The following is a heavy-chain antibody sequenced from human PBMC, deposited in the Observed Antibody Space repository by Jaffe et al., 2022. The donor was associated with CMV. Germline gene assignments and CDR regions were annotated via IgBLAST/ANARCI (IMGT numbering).Heavy chain of an antibody. J-gene: IGHJ6*02. CDR3: ARETTLLGFGDDGMDV. V-gene: IGHV4-4*07. D-gene: IGHD3-10*01. Sequence: QVQLQESGPGLVKPSETLSLTCTVSGGSISSYYWSWIRQPAGKGLEWIGRIYTSGSTNYNPSLKSRVTMSVDTSKNQFSLKLSSVTAADTAVYYCARETTLLGFGDDGMDVWGQGTTVTVSS. CDR1: GGSISSYY. CDR2: IYTSGST.